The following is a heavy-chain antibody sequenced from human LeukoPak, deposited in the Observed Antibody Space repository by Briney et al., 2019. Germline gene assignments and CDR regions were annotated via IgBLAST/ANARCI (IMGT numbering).Heavy chain of an antibody. V-gene: IGHV4-30-4*08. Sequence: SQTLSLTCTVSGGSISSGDYYWSWIRQPPGKGLEWIGYIYYSGSTYYNPSLKSRVTITVDTSKNQFSLKLSSVTAADTAVYYCARDRFWSGYTYFDYWGQGTLVTVSS. D-gene: IGHD3-3*01. CDR1: GGSISSGDYY. J-gene: IGHJ4*02. CDR3: ARDRFWSGYTYFDY. CDR2: IYYSGST.